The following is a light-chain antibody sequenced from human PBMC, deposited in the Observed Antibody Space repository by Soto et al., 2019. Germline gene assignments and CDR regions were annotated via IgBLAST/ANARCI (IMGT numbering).Light chain of an antibody. J-gene: IGKJ2*01. CDR1: HGISSY. CDR2: AAA. Sequence: AIRMTQSPSSFSASTGDRVTITCRASHGISSYLAWYQQKPGKAPKLLIYAAATLQRGAPSRFSASGSGTDFTLTISRLQSEDVATYYCQQYLSYPYTFSQGTNLEI. V-gene: IGKV1-8*01. CDR3: QQYLSYPYT.